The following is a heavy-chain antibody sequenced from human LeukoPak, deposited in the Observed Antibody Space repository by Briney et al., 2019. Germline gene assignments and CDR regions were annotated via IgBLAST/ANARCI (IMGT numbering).Heavy chain of an antibody. CDR3: ARVPLGTVDWFDP. V-gene: IGHV4-59*12. Sequence: SETLSLTCTVSGGSISSYYWSWIRQPPGKGLEWIGFVYYTGSTNYSPSLKSRVTISVDTSKNQFSLKLSSVTAADTAVYYCARVPLGTVDWFDPWGQGTLVTVSS. CDR1: GGSISSYY. J-gene: IGHJ5*02. D-gene: IGHD3/OR15-3a*01. CDR2: VYYTGST.